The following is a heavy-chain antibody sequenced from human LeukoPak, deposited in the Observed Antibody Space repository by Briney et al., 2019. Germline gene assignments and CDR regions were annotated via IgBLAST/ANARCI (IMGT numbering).Heavy chain of an antibody. Sequence: GGSLRLSCAASGFTFSSYSMNWVRQAPGKGLEWVSSISTSSSYIYYADSVKGRFTVSRDNSKNTLYLQMNSLGAEDTAVYYCAKPFYDYSYDLDVWGQGTTVTVSS. J-gene: IGHJ6*02. V-gene: IGHV3-21*01. CDR1: GFTFSSYS. CDR2: ISTSSSYI. CDR3: AKPFYDYSYDLDV.